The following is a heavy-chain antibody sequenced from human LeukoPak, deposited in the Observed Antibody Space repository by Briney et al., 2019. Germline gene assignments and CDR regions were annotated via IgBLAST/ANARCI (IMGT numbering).Heavy chain of an antibody. V-gene: IGHV7-4-1*02. J-gene: IGHJ4*02. CDR3: ARDEGFLEWPYFDY. Sequence: ASVKVSCKASGYTFTRYAMNWVRQAPGQGLEWMGWINTNTGNPTYAQGFTGRFVFSLDTSVSTAYLQISSLKAEDTAVYYCARDEGFLEWPYFDYWGQGTLVTVSS. D-gene: IGHD3-3*01. CDR1: GYTFTRYA. CDR2: INTNTGNP.